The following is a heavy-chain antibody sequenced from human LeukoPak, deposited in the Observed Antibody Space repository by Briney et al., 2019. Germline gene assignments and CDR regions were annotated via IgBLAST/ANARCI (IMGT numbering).Heavy chain of an antibody. Sequence: GASVKVSCKASGYTFTSYGISWVRQAPGQGLEWMGWISAYNGNTNYAQKPQGRVTMTTDTSTSTAYMELRSLRSDDTAVYYCARDLPTRDYYDSSGYYRYWGQGTLVTVSS. CDR3: ARDLPTRDYYDSSGYYRY. CDR2: ISAYNGNT. CDR1: GYTFTSYG. D-gene: IGHD3-22*01. V-gene: IGHV1-18*01. J-gene: IGHJ4*02.